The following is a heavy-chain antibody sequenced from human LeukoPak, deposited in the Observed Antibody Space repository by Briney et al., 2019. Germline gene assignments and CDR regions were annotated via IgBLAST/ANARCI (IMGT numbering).Heavy chain of an antibody. CDR2: ISDSGST. Sequence: SETLSLTCTVSGGSINGRYWSWIRQPPGKGLECVGYISDSGSTKYNPSLRSRLTVSVDTSKNQFSVRLTSATAADTAVYYCARGKRISIFGGGSEGDYFDSWGQGTLVTVSS. CDR1: GGSINGRY. J-gene: IGHJ4*02. D-gene: IGHD3-3*01. CDR3: ARGKRISIFGGGSEGDYFDS. V-gene: IGHV4-59*11.